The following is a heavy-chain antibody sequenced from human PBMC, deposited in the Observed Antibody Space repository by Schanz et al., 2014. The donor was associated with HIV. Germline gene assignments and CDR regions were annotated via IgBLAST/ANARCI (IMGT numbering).Heavy chain of an antibody. J-gene: IGHJ6*02. CDR2: IDTDWST. V-gene: IGHV3-74*02. Sequence: EVQLLESGGGLVQPGGSLRLSCAASGFTFSNYAMTWVRQAPGKGLVWVSHIDTDWSTNYADSVKGRFTISRDNAKNTLYLQMNSLRAEDSAVYFCARVHSASSRFRYLFGMDVWGRGTTVTVSS. CDR3: ARVHSASSRFRYLFGMDV. CDR1: GFTFSNYA. D-gene: IGHD1-26*01.